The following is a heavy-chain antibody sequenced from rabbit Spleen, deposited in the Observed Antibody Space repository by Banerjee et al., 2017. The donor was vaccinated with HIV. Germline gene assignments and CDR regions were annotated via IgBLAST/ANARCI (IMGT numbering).Heavy chain of an antibody. CDR2: IEPIFGNT. V-gene: IGHV1S45*01. CDR3: ARVSESSGWGEDL. CDR1: GFDFNSYYM. Sequence: QEQLKETGGGLVQPGGSLKLSCKASGFDFNSYYMSWVRQAPGKGLEWIGYIEPIFGNTYYANWAKGRFTISKTSSTMVTLQMTSLTVADTATYFCARVSESSGWGEDLWGQGTLVTVS. D-gene: IGHD4-1*01. J-gene: IGHJ3*01.